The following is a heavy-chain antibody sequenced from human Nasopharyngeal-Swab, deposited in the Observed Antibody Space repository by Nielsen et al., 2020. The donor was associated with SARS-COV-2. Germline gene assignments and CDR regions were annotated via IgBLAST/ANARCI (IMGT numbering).Heavy chain of an antibody. Sequence: GESLKISCAASGFTFSSYSMNWVRQAPGKGLEWVSYISSSSSTIYYADSVKGRFTISRDNAKNSLYLQMNSLRAEDTAVYYCARLGELSLRHYYSGIDARGNGTPVPFSS. CDR3: ARLGELSLRHYYSGIDA. CDR2: ISSSSSTI. CDR1: GFTFSSYS. J-gene: IGHJ6*04. D-gene: IGHD3-16*02. V-gene: IGHV3-48*04.